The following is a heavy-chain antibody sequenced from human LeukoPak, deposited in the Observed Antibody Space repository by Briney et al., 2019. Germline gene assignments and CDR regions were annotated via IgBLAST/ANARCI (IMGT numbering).Heavy chain of an antibody. CDR3: ARVWDLGSGNYPSDY. CDR1: GYTFTGYY. J-gene: IGHJ4*02. Sequence: GASVKVSCRASGYTFTGYYMHWVRQAPGQGLEWMGRINPNSGGTNYAQKFQDRVTMTRDTSISTAYMELSRLRSDDTAVYYCARVWDLGSGNYPSDYWGQGTLVTVSS. V-gene: IGHV1-2*06. D-gene: IGHD3-10*01. CDR2: INPNSGGT.